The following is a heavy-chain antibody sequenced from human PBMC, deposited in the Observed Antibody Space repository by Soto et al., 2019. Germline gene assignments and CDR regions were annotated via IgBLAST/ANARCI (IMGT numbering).Heavy chain of an antibody. V-gene: IGHV1-69*01. Sequence: QVQLVQSGAEVKKPVSSVQVSCKASGGTFSSYAISWVRQAPGQGREWMGGIIPIFGTANYAQKFQGRVTITADESTSTDYTELSSLRSEDTAVYYCARAVFEYYYSGMDVWGQGTTVTVSS. CDR3: ARAVFEYYYSGMDV. CDR1: GGTFSSYA. D-gene: IGHD2-8*01. CDR2: IIPIFGTA. J-gene: IGHJ6*02.